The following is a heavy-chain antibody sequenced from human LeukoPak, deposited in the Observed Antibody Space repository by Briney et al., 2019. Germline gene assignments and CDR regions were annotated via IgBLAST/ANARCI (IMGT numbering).Heavy chain of an antibody. CDR1: GFTFSNYW. CDR3: ARGTYSSGWYPDAFDI. D-gene: IGHD6-19*01. V-gene: IGHV3-7*01. Sequence: PGGSLRLSCEGSGFTFSNYWMGWVRQAPGKGLQWVANIKTDGSAKYYVDSVKGRFTVSRDNAKNSVYLQMNSLRAEDTAVYYCARGTYSSGWYPDAFDIWGQGTMVTVSS. CDR2: IKTDGSAK. J-gene: IGHJ3*02.